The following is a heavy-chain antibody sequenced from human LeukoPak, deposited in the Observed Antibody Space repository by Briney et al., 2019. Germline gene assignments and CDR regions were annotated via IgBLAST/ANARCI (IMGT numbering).Heavy chain of an antibody. CDR2: ISWNSGSI. Sequence: GRSLRLSCAAFGFTFDDYDMHWGRQAPGKGLEWVSGISWNSGSIGYADSVKGRFTISRDNAKNSLYLQMNSLRAEDTALYYCAKEGGYYYDSSGYYYDYWGQGTLVTVSS. J-gene: IGHJ4*02. D-gene: IGHD3-22*01. V-gene: IGHV3-9*01. CDR3: AKEGGYYYDSSGYYYDY. CDR1: GFTFDDYD.